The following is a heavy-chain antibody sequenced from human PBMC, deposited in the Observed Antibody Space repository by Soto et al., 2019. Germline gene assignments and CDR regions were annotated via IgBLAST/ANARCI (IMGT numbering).Heavy chain of an antibody. V-gene: IGHV1-69*13. CDR3: ARVKIDPEYCGGDCYLIDY. Sequence: SVKVSCKASGGTFSSYAISWVRQAPGQGLEWMGGIIPIFGTANYAQKFQGRVTITADESTSTAYMELSSLRSEDTAVYYCARVKIDPEYCGGDCYLIDYWGQGTLVTVSS. J-gene: IGHJ4*02. CDR1: GGTFSSYA. D-gene: IGHD2-21*02. CDR2: IIPIFGTA.